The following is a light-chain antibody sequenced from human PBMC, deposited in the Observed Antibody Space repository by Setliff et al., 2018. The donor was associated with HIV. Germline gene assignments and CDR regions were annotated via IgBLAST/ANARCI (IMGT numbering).Light chain of an antibody. CDR1: SSDVGTCDY. Sequence: SALTQPPSVSGSPGQSVTISCTGTSSDVGTCDYVSWYQQHPGKAPKLMIYDVSQRPSGVPDRFSGSKSGNTASLTISGLQAVDEADYCCCAYAGSYTSLYVFGTGTKVTVL. J-gene: IGLJ1*01. V-gene: IGLV2-11*01. CDR2: DVS. CDR3: CAYAGSYTSLYV.